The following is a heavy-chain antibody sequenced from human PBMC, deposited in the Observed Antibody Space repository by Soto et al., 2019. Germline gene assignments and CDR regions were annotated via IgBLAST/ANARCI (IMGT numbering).Heavy chain of an antibody. D-gene: IGHD2-15*01. CDR3: ARSYRRYCSGGSCYSYYYYYMDV. CDR2: IYYSGST. V-gene: IGHV4-59*01. CDR1: GGSISSYY. J-gene: IGHJ6*03. Sequence: SETLSLTCTVSGGSISSYYWSWIRQPPGKGLEWIHYIYYSGSTNYNPSLKSRVNISVDTSKNQFSLKLSSVTAADTAVYYCARSYRRYCSGGSCYSYYYYYMDVWGKGTTVTVSS.